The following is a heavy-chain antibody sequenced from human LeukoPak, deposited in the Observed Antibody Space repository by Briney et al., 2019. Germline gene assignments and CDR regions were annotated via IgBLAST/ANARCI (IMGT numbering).Heavy chain of an antibody. CDR3: ARGLSSSSSPPFDP. CDR1: GGPIISYY. D-gene: IGHD6-6*01. J-gene: IGHJ5*02. CDR2: IYYSGST. V-gene: IGHV4-59*01. Sequence: PSETRSLTCIVSGGPIISYYWSWFRSPPGRGRKWMGYIYYSGSTNYNPSLKSRVTISVDTSKNQFSLKLSSVTAADTAVYYCARGLSSSSSPPFDPWGQGTLVTVSS.